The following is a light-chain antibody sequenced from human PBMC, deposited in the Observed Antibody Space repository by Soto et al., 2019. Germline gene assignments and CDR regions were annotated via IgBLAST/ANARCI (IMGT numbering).Light chain of an antibody. CDR1: NIGSKS. CDR3: QVWDSSTWV. Sequence: SYELTQPLSVSVAQGQTARINCGGDNIGSKSVHWYQQKPGQAPVRVIYRDNNRPSGIPERFSGSNSGNAATLTISRAQAGDEADYYCQVWDSSTWVFGGGTQLTVL. CDR2: RDN. V-gene: IGLV3-9*01. J-gene: IGLJ3*02.